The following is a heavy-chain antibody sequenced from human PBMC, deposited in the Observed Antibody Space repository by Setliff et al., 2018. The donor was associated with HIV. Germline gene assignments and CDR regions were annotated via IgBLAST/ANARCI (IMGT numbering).Heavy chain of an antibody. CDR2: LHSLGSSRVSDTT. CDR3: ARGLSSQTYWGTRPLGLDY. V-gene: IGHV4-4*08. Sequence: HSETLSLTCSVSSGSMTGHYWTWVRQPPGKGLEWIGYLHSLGSSRVSDTTKYSPSLKSRITISLATSKRQFSLTMTSVTAADTAVYYCARGLSSQTYWGTRPLGLDYWGQGSLVTVSS. J-gene: IGHJ4*01. D-gene: IGHD2-2*01. CDR1: SGSMTGHY.